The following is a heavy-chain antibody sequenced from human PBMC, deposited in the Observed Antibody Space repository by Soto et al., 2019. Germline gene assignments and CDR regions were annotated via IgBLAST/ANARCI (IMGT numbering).Heavy chain of an antibody. V-gene: IGHV1-2*04. CDR2: INPNSGGT. CDR3: ARDFGNYCTNGVCLRYYYYGMDD. Sequence: ASVKVSCKASGYTFTGYYMHWVRQAPGQGLEWMGWINPNSGGTNYAQKFQGWVTMTRDTSISTAYMELSRLRSDDTAVYYCARDFGNYCTNGVCLRYYYYGMDDWGQGTTVTVSS. J-gene: IGHJ6*02. D-gene: IGHD2-8*01. CDR1: GYTFTGYY.